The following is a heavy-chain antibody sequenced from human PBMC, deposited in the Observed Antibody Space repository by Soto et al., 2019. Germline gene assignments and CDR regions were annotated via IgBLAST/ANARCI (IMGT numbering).Heavy chain of an antibody. J-gene: IGHJ4*02. Sequence: HPGGSLRLSCVASGFTFSSYAMIWVRQAPGQGLEWVSAISGSGIPTYHADSVKGRFTISRDNSKNTVYLQMNSLRVEDTAIYYCAKGVRTGPDYGFDYWGLGTLVTVSS. V-gene: IGHV3-23*01. D-gene: IGHD3-10*01. CDR3: AKGVRTGPDYGFDY. CDR1: GFTFSSYA. CDR2: ISGSGIPT.